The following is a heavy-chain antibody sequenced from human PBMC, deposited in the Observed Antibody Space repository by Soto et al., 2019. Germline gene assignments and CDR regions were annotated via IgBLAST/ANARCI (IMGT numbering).Heavy chain of an antibody. CDR1: GGTFSDLA. V-gene: IGHV1-69*01. D-gene: IGHD5-12*01. Sequence: VHLVQSGTEVKKPGSSVKLSCKTSGGTFSDLAFSWVRQAPGQGLEWMGGVIPLFGTPNYAQSFQDRVTVIADESSSTVHMELRSLRSEDTAVYYCASERVAEMATGGYFDDWGQGTLVTVSS. J-gene: IGHJ4*02. CDR3: ASERVAEMATGGYFDD. CDR2: VIPLFGTP.